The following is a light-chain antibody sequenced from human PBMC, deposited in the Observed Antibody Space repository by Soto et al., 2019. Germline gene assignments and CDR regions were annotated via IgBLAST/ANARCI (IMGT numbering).Light chain of an antibody. CDR1: QSVNSNY. V-gene: IGKV3-20*01. J-gene: IGKJ1*01. CDR2: GAS. Sequence: EIVLTQSPGTLSLSPGERATLSCRASQSVNSNYLAWYQRKPGQAPRLLIYGASNRATDIPYRFIAIGSGTDFTLTITRLEAEDFEVYYCQQYDSTPPPFGQGTKWEV. CDR3: QQYDSTPPP.